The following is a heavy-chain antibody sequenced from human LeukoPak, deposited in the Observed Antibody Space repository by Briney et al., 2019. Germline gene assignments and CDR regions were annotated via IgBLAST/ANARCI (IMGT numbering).Heavy chain of an antibody. Sequence: ASVKVSCKVSGYTLTELSMHWVRQAPGKGLEWMGGFDPEDGETIYAQKFQGRVTMTEDTSTDTAYMELSSLRSEDTAVYYCATVGGRLAHDAFDIWGQGTMVTVSS. CDR3: ATVGGRLAHDAFDI. CDR2: FDPEDGET. J-gene: IGHJ3*02. V-gene: IGHV1-24*01. CDR1: GYTLTELS. D-gene: IGHD1-14*01.